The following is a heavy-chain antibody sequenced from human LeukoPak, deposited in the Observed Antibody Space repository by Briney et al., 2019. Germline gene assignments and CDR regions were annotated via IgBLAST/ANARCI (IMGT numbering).Heavy chain of an antibody. CDR2: ITGGGDTT. J-gene: IGHJ4*02. CDR3: AKAAKYDILTGYYLDH. Sequence: GGSLRLSCAASGFTFSSYAMSWVRQAPGKGLEWVSAITGGGDTTYYADSVKGRFTISRDNSKNTLYLQRNNLRAEDTAIYYCAKAAKYDILTGYYLDHWGQGTLVTVSS. CDR1: GFTFSSYA. V-gene: IGHV3-23*01. D-gene: IGHD3-9*01.